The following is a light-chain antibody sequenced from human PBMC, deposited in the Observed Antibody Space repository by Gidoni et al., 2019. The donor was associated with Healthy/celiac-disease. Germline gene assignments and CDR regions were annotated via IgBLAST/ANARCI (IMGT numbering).Light chain of an antibody. J-gene: IGKJ4*01. CDR3: IHALQNALT. Sequence: IVMTQSPLSLPVTPGEPASISCRSSPSLLHSNGYNYLDWYLQKPGQSPQLLIYLGSNRASGVPDRFSGRCSGTDSTLKFSRVEAEDVGVYYCIHALQNALTFXGXTKVEIK. CDR2: LGS. CDR1: PSLLHSNGYNY. V-gene: IGKV2-28*01.